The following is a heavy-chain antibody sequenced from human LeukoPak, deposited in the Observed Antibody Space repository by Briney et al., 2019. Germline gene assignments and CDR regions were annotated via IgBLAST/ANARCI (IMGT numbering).Heavy chain of an antibody. CDR3: ARDSDSSGYYSLGFDY. CDR2: ISYDGSNK. V-gene: IGHV3-30*04. CDR1: GFTFSSYA. J-gene: IGHJ4*02. D-gene: IGHD3-22*01. Sequence: GGSLRLSCAASGFTFSSYAMHWVRQAPGKGLEWVAVISYDGSNKYYADSVKGRFTISRDNSKNTLYLQMNSLRAEDTAVYYRARDSDSSGYYSLGFDYWGQGTLVTVSS.